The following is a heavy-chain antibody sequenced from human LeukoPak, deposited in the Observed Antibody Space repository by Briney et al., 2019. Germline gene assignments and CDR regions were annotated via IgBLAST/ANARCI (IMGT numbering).Heavy chain of an antibody. Sequence: GGSLRLSCVLSGLTFSDAWMSWVRQAPGKGLEWVGRIRNDRITDYAAPVQGRFSISRDNSKNTFYLQMNSLRTEDTGMYFCTCMATIITVDYWGQGTLVTVSS. CDR2: IRNDRIT. D-gene: IGHD5-12*01. J-gene: IGHJ4*02. V-gene: IGHV3-15*01. CDR3: TCMATIITVDY. CDR1: GLTFSDAW.